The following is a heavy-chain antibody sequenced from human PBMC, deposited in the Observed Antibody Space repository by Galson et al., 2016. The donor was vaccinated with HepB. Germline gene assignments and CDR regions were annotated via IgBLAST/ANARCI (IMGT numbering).Heavy chain of an antibody. CDR1: GFTFSSYS. CDR2: ISSSSSYI. V-gene: IGHV3-21*01. D-gene: IGHD4-17*01. Sequence: SLRLSCAASGFTFSSYSMDWVRQAPGKGLEWVSSISSSSSYIYYADSVKGRFTISRDNAKNSLYLQMNSLRAEDTAVYYCAGAVSWDYGEYAGYWGQGTLVTVSS. J-gene: IGHJ4*02. CDR3: AGAVSWDYGEYAGY.